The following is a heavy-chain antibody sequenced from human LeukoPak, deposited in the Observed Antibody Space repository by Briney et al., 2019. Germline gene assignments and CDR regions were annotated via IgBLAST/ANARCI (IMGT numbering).Heavy chain of an antibody. J-gene: IGHJ4*02. D-gene: IGHD6-19*01. CDR1: GFTFSSYS. CDR3: ARDGAVAGIENDY. Sequence: GGSLRLSCAAFGFTFSSYSMNWVRQAPGKGLEWVSSISSSSSYIYYADSVKGRFTISRDNAKNSLYLQMNSLTAEDTAVYYCARDGAVAGIENDYWGQGTLVTVSS. CDR2: ISSSSSYI. V-gene: IGHV3-21*01.